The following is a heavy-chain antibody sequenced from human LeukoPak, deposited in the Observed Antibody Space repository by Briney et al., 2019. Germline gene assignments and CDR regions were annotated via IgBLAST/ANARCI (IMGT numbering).Heavy chain of an antibody. V-gene: IGHV1-3*01. J-gene: IGHJ5*02. Sequence: ASVKVSCKASGYTFTSYAMHWVRQAPGQRLEWMGWINAGNGSTKYSQKFQGRVTITRDTSASTAYMELSSLRSEDTAVYYCARKTAFSGWYPWGQGTLVTVSS. CDR3: ARKTAFSGWYP. CDR1: GYTFTSYA. D-gene: IGHD6-19*01. CDR2: INAGNGST.